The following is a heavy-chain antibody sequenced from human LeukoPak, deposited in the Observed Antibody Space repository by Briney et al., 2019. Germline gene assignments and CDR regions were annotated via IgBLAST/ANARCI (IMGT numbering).Heavy chain of an antibody. D-gene: IGHD4-17*01. CDR3: ARVPDYGDYGWFDP. Sequence: GGSLRLSCAASGFTFSRYSFNWVRQAPGKGLEWVSYISSSTSTIYYADSVKGRFTISRDNVKNSLYLQMNSLRGEDTAVYYCARVPDYGDYGWFDPWGQGTLVTVSS. CDR2: ISSSTSTI. J-gene: IGHJ5*02. V-gene: IGHV3-48*01. CDR1: GFTFSRYS.